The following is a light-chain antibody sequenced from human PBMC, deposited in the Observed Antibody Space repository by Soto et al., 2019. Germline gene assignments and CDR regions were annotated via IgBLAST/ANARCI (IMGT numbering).Light chain of an antibody. V-gene: IGLV1-40*01. Sequence: QPVLTQPPSVSGAPGQGVSISCSGTSSNIGAGYDVHWYQHLPGTAPKLLIYGSTHRPSGVPDRFSGSKSDTSASLAITGLQADDEADYYCQSYYSNLSGSVFGTGTKLTVL. CDR3: QSYYSNLSGSV. CDR2: GST. CDR1: SSNIGAGYD. J-gene: IGLJ1*01.